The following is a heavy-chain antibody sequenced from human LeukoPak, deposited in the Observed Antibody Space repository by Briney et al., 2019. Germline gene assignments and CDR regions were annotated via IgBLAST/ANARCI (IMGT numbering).Heavy chain of an antibody. CDR3: ARGIAAAGPFDY. D-gene: IGHD6-13*01. J-gene: IGHJ4*02. V-gene: IGHV4-59*01. Sequence: PSETLSLTCTVSGGSNSSYYWSWIRQPPGKGLEWIGYIYYSGSTNYNPSLKSRVTISVDTSKNQFSLKLSSVTAADTAVYYCARGIAAAGPFDYWGQGTLVTVSS. CDR2: IYYSGST. CDR1: GGSNSSYY.